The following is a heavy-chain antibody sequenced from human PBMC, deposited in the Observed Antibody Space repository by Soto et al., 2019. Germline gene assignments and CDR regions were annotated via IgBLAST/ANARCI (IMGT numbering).Heavy chain of an antibody. J-gene: IGHJ4*02. CDR1: GFTFSSVS. CDR2: ISGSADST. V-gene: IGHV3-23*01. CDR3: AKEPLGDAVAGRPIFFSEFDN. D-gene: IGHD6-6*01. Sequence: GGSLRLSCATSGFTFSSVSMGWVRQAPGKGLEWISAISGSADSTYSADSVKGRFTISRDNSKDTLYLQMNSLRVEDTATYYCAKEPLGDAVAGRPIFFSEFDNWGKGVLVTVSS.